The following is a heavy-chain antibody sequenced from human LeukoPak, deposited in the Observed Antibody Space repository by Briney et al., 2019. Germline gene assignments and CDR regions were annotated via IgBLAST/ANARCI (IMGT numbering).Heavy chain of an antibody. V-gene: IGHV3-23*01. CDR2: ITDNGSGR. D-gene: IGHD5-12*01. CDR3: HSGSYAD. CDR1: GFTFRTNA. Sequence: GGSLRLSCAASGFTFRTNAMNWVRQAPGEGLEWVSTITDNGSGRFYADSVKGRFTISRDNSKNTLYLQMNSLSVEDTAIYYCHSGSYADWGQGTLVTVSS. J-gene: IGHJ4*02.